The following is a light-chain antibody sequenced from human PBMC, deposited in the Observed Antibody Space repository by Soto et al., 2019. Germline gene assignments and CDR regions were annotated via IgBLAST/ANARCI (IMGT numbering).Light chain of an antibody. Sequence: SYELTQPPSVSVVPGMTARITCENSDIGSNSVHWHQQRPGQAPVLVIYYDSDRPSGIPERFSGSKSGNTATLTISRVGAGDEADYYCQVWDSGSDHVLFGGGTKVTVL. J-gene: IGLJ2*01. CDR3: QVWDSGSDHVL. CDR2: YDS. CDR1: DIGSNS. V-gene: IGLV3-21*04.